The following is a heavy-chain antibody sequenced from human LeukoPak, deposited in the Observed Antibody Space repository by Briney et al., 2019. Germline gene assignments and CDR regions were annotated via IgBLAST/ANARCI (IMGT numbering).Heavy chain of an antibody. J-gene: IGHJ3*02. D-gene: IGHD3-22*01. CDR3: ARDYDSSGYYLGAFDI. Sequence: PGGSLRLSCAASGFTFSSYAMHWVRQAPGKGLGWVAVISYDGSNKYYADSVKGRFTISRDNSKNTLYLQMNSLRAEDTAVYYCARDYDSSGYYLGAFDIWGQGTMVTVSS. V-gene: IGHV3-30*04. CDR1: GFTFSSYA. CDR2: ISYDGSNK.